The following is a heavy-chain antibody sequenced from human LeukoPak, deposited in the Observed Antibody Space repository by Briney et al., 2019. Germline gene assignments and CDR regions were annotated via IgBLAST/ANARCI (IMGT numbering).Heavy chain of an antibody. V-gene: IGHV3-7*01. J-gene: IGHJ4*02. D-gene: IGHD6-19*01. CDR2: IKQDGSEE. CDR1: GFTFSSYW. Sequence: QPGGSLRLSCAASGFTFSSYWMSWVRQAPGKGLEWVANIKQDGSEEYYVDSVKGRFTISRDNAKNSLYLQMNSLRAEDTAVYYCARERQSTVAGRNVIVYWGQGTLVIVSS. CDR3: ARERQSTVAGRNVIVY.